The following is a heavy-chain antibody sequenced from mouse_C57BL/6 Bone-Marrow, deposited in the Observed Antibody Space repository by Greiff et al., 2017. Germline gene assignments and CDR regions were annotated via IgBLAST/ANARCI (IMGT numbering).Heavy chain of an antibody. CDR3: ARSYDYDDDTMDY. CDR2: MHPNGGSP. V-gene: IGHV1-64*01. Sequence: QVQLQQPGAELVKPGASVKLSCKASGYTFTNYWMHWVTQSPGQGLEWIGMMHPNGGSPDYNEKFKSEATLSVDKSSRTAYMELSSLTSEDSAVYYCARSYDYDDDTMDYWGQGTSVTVSS. CDR1: GYTFTNYW. J-gene: IGHJ4*01. D-gene: IGHD2-4*01.